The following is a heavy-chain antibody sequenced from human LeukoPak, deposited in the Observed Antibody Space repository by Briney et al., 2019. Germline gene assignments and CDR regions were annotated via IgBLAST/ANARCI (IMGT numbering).Heavy chain of an antibody. J-gene: IGHJ4*02. D-gene: IGHD4-23*01. CDR3: AREIPDGNLDY. Sequence: PSETLSLTCTVSGGSISSYYWSWIRQPPGKGLEWIGYIYYSGSTNYNPSLKSRVTISVDTSKNQFSLKLSSVTAADTAVYYCAREIPDGNLDYWGQGTLVTVSS. CDR1: GGSISSYY. CDR2: IYYSGST. V-gene: IGHV4-59*01.